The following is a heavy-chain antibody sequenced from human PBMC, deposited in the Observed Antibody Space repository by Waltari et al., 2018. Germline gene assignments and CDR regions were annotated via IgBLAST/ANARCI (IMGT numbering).Heavy chain of an antibody. CDR2: IYYRGST. CDR1: GASITNSNSY. D-gene: IGHD3-10*01. Sequence: QLQLQESGPGLVKPSETLSLTCSVSGASITNSNSYWSWIRQPPGKGLEWIGSIYYRGSTYSSPSLKSRVTISLDTSKNQLSLKMSSVTVADTAIYFCARNMESPYNAPYYFYYMDVWGKGTTVTVSS. CDR3: ARNMESPYNAPYYFYYMDV. V-gene: IGHV4-39*01. J-gene: IGHJ6*03.